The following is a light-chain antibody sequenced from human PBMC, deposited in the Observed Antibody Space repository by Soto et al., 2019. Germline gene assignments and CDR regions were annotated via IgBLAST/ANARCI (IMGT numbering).Light chain of an antibody. V-gene: IGLV2-14*01. Sequence: QSALTQPASVSGSPGQSITISCTGTSSDVGGYNYVSWYQQHPGKAPKLMIYDVSNRPSGVSNRFSGSKSGNTASLTISGLQAEDEVYYYCSSYTSSSTLAYVFGTGNIVTVL. CDR1: SSDVGGYNY. J-gene: IGLJ1*01. CDR3: SSYTSSSTLAYV. CDR2: DVS.